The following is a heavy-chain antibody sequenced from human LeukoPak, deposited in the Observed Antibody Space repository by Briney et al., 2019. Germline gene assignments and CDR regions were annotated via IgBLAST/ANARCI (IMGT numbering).Heavy chain of an antibody. V-gene: IGHV1-69*13. D-gene: IGHD3-3*01. Sequence: ASVKVSCKASGGTFSSYAISWVRQAPGQGPEWMGGIIPIFGTANYAQKFQGRVTITADESTSTAYMELSSPRSEDTAVYYCARSYVFGVVILRGLDYYYMDVWGKGTTVTVSS. CDR2: IIPIFGTA. J-gene: IGHJ6*03. CDR1: GGTFSSYA. CDR3: ARSYVFGVVILRGLDYYYMDV.